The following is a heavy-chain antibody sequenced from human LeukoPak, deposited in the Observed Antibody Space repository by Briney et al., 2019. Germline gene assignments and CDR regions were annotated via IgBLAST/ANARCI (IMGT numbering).Heavy chain of an antibody. V-gene: IGHV1-18*01. D-gene: IGHD3-10*01. Sequence: GASVKVSCKASGYTFTSYGISWVRQAPGQGLEWMGWISAYNGNTNYAQKLQGRVTMTTDTSTSTAYMELRSLRSDDTAVYYCARKDYGSGSHYYFDYWGQGTLVTVSS. CDR3: ARKDYGSGSHYYFDY. CDR2: ISAYNGNT. CDR1: GYTFTSYG. J-gene: IGHJ4*02.